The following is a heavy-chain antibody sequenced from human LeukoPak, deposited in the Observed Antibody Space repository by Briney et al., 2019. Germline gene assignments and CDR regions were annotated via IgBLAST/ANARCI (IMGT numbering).Heavy chain of an antibody. D-gene: IGHD3-10*02. CDR1: GFTFSTYW. CDR2: IKQDGSEN. J-gene: IGHJ6*04. CDR3: AELGITMIGGV. V-gene: IGHV3-7*01. Sequence: GGSLRLSCAASGFTFSTYWMSWVRQAPGKGLEWVANIKQDGSENYYVDSVRGRFTISRDNAKNSLHLQMNNLRAEDTAVYYCAELGITMIGGVWGKGTTVTISS.